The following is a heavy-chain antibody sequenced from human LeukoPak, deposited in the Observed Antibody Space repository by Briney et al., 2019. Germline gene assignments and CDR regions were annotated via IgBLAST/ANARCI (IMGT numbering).Heavy chain of an antibody. CDR3: AREGVWGYCSGGSCSQFDP. Sequence: PSETLSLTCTVSGGSISSYYWCWIRQPAGKGLEWIGRIYTSGSTNYNPSLKSRVTMSVDTSKNQFSLKLSSVTAADTAVYYCAREGVWGYCSGGSCSQFDPWGQGTLVTVSS. J-gene: IGHJ5*02. V-gene: IGHV4-4*07. D-gene: IGHD2-15*01. CDR1: GGSISSYY. CDR2: IYTSGST.